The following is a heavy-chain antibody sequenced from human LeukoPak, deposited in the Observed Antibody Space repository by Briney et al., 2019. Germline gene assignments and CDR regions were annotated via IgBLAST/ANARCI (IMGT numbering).Heavy chain of an antibody. CDR1: GGSFSGNY. Sequence: SETLSLTCAVYGGSFSGNYWTLIRLTPGRGLEGIGESSPTGDITGYNPSLKGRATISVDPSRKQFSLKLTSVTAADTGVYYCVRVPDFIARPCDSWGPGTLVTVSS. D-gene: IGHD2-21*01. J-gene: IGHJ4*02. CDR3: VRVPDFIARPCDS. V-gene: IGHV4-34*01. CDR2: SSPTGDIT.